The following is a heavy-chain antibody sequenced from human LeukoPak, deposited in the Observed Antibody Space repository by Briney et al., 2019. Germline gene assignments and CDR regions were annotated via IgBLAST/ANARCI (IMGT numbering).Heavy chain of an antibody. J-gene: IGHJ4*02. D-gene: IGHD1-1*01. CDR2: ISSSSSTI. CDR3: ARGVPTGIDYFDY. Sequence: GGSLRLSCAASGFTFSSYSMNWVRQAPGKGLEWVSYISSSSSTIYYADSVKGRFTVSRDNAKNSLYLQMNSLRAEGTAVYYCARGVPTGIDYFDYWGQGTLVTVSS. V-gene: IGHV3-48*04. CDR1: GFTFSSYS.